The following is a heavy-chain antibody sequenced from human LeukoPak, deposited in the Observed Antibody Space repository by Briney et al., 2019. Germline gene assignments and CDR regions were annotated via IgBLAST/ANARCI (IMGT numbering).Heavy chain of an antibody. D-gene: IGHD3-22*01. J-gene: IGHJ4*02. CDR2: IKEDGSEK. V-gene: IGHV3-7*01. CDR3: AREDSSLWAANGY. CDR1: GFTFSKFW. Sequence: GGSLRLSCAASGFTFSKFWMTWVRQAPGEGLEWVANIKEDGSEKYDVDSVKGRFTISRDNAKKSLYLQMNSLRVEDTAVYYCAREDSSLWAANGYWGQGTLVTVSS.